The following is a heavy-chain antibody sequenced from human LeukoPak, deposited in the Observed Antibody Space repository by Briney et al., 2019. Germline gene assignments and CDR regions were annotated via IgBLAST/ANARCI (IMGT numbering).Heavy chain of an antibody. Sequence: GGSLRLSCAASGFTFSSYGMHWVRQAPGKGLEWVAFIRYDGSNKYYADSVQGRFTISRDNSKNTLYLQMNSLRAEDTAVYYCAKDRSLAYCGGDCYPYYFDYWGQGTLVTVSS. D-gene: IGHD2-21*02. CDR3: AKDRSLAYCGGDCYPYYFDY. CDR2: IRYDGSNK. J-gene: IGHJ4*02. V-gene: IGHV3-30*02. CDR1: GFTFSSYG.